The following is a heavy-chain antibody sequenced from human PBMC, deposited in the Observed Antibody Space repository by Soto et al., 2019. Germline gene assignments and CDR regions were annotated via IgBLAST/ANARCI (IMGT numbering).Heavy chain of an antibody. CDR1: GYTFTFRY. V-gene: IGHV1-45*02. J-gene: IGHJ3*02. CDR2: ITPFKSDT. CDR3: ARSPFAGSDAFDI. Sequence: RASVKVSGKASGYTFTFRYLHWVRQAPGQALEWMGWITPFKSDTNYAQKFQDRVTITRDRSVSTAYMELSNLRSDDTAMYYCARSPFAGSDAFDIWGQGTMVTVSS. D-gene: IGHD1-1*01.